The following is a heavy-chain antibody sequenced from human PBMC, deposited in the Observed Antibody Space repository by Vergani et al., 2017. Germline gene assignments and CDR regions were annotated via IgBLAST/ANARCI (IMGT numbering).Heavy chain of an antibody. CDR3: AKETTLFGVVISVDAFDI. CDR1: GFTFDDYA. CDR2: ISWNSGSI. D-gene: IGHD3-3*01. V-gene: IGHV3-9*01. Sequence: EVQLVESGGGLVQPGGSLRLSCAASGFTFDDYAMHWVRQVPGKGLEWVSGISWNSGSIDYADSVKGRFTISRDNSKNTLYLQMNSLRAEDTAVYYCAKETTLFGVVISVDAFDIWGQGTMVTVSS. J-gene: IGHJ3*02.